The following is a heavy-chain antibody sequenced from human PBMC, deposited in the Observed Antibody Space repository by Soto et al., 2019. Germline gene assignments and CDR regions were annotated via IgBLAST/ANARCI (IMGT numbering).Heavy chain of an antibody. J-gene: IGHJ4*02. CDR1: GFTFSSYG. D-gene: IGHD6-6*01. V-gene: IGHV3-33*01. Sequence: QVQLVESGGGVVQPGRSLRLSCAASGFTFSSYGMHWVRQAPGKGLEWVAVIWYDGSNKYYADSVKGRFTISRDNSKNTLYLQMNSLRAEDTAVYYCARGRRGSPSEQTRAFEYSSSPLDYWGQGTLVTVSS. CDR2: IWYDGSNK. CDR3: ARGRRGSPSEQTRAFEYSSSPLDY.